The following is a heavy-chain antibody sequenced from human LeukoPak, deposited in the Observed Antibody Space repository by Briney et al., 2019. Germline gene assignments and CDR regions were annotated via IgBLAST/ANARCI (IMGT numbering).Heavy chain of an antibody. CDR3: ARGGSITIFGVVYGMDL. CDR2: IYYSGST. D-gene: IGHD3-3*01. J-gene: IGHJ6*02. V-gene: IGHV4-59*01. CDR1: GGSISGYY. Sequence: SETLSLTCTVSGGSISGYYWSWIRQPPGEGLEWIGYIYYSGSTNYSPSLRSRVTISLDTSKNKFSLKLSSVTTADTAVYYCARGGSITIFGVVYGMDLWGQGTTVSLSS.